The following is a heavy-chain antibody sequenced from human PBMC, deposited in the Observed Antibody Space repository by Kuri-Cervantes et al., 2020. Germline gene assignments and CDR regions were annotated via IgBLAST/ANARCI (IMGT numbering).Heavy chain of an antibody. J-gene: IGHJ6*02. CDR1: GFTFDDYG. D-gene: IGHD3-3*01. Sequence: GGSLRLSCAASGFTFDDYGMSWVRQAPGKGLEWVSGINWNGGSIGYADSVKGRFTISRDNAKNSLYLQMNSLRAEDTALYYCAKDINDFWSGRSPGYYYYGMDVWGQGTTVTVSS. CDR3: AKDINDFWSGRSPGYYYYGMDV. V-gene: IGHV3-20*04. CDR2: INWNGGSI.